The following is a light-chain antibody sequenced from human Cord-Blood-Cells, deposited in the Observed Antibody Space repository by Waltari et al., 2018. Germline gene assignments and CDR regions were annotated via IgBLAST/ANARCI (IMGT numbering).Light chain of an antibody. Sequence: VLTQSPGTLSLSPGERATLSCRASQSVSSSYLAWYQQKPGQAPRLLIYGASSRATGIPDRFSGSGSVTDFTLTISRLEPEDFAVYYCQQYGSSPLTFGGGTKVEIK. V-gene: IGKV3-20*01. CDR2: GAS. CDR3: QQYGSSPLT. J-gene: IGKJ4*01. CDR1: QSVSSSY.